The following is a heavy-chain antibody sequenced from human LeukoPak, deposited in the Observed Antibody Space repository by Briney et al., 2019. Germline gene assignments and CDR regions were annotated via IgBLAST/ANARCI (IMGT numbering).Heavy chain of an antibody. J-gene: IGHJ4*02. Sequence: GVSLRLSCAASGFTFSSYAMSCVRQAPGKGLEWVSGISGSAGHTYYADSVKGRFTISRDNSKNTLYLQMNSLRADDTAVYYCAKSAGYTASQVDSWGQGTLVTVSS. D-gene: IGHD6-13*01. V-gene: IGHV3-23*01. CDR1: GFTFSSYA. CDR3: AKSAGYTASQVDS. CDR2: ISGSAGHT.